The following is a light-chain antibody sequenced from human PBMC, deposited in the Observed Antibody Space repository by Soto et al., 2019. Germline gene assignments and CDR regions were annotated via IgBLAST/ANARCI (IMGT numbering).Light chain of an antibody. CDR2: DAS. V-gene: IGKV3-11*01. Sequence: EIVLTHSPAILSLSPGEKATLSCRARRRVSGSLGWYHQNPGQAPRLIIYDASVRATVIPARFSGSWSGTDFTLTISSLEPEDFAVYYCQEGTYWPALGGGTKVDIK. J-gene: IGKJ4*01. CDR3: QEGTYWPA. CDR1: RRVSGS.